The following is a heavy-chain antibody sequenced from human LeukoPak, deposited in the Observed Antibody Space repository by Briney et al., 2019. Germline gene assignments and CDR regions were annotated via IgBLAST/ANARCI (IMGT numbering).Heavy chain of an antibody. V-gene: IGHV3-30*02. D-gene: IGHD2-2*01. CDR2: IRYGGSTK. J-gene: IGHJ4*02. CDR1: GFTFSSYG. CDR3: ANRYCSDTTCQETYFDY. Sequence: GVSVTLSCAAWGFTFSSYGMHWVRQAPGKGLEWVEFIRYGGSTKYHADVVKGLFTISRDNSKNTLYLQMNNLRAEDTAVYYWANRYCSDTTCQETYFDYWGQGTLVTVSS.